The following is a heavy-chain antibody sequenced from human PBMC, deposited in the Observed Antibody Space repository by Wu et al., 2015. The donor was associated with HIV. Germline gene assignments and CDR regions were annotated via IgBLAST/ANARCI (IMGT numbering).Heavy chain of an antibody. Sequence: QVQLVQSGAEVKKPGSSVKVSCKASGGTFSSYAISWVRQAPGQGLEWMGGIIPIFGTANYAQKFQGRVTITADESTSTAYMELSSLRSEDTAVYYCARDAYDPYVVVPGLSRFXGRTWAFRNLSLPGSYG. CDR2: IIPIFGTA. CDR1: GGTFSSYA. V-gene: IGHV1-69*12. CDR3: ARDAYDPYVVVPGLSRFXGRTWAFRNLSLPGSYG. J-gene: IGHJ6*01. D-gene: IGHD2-2*01.